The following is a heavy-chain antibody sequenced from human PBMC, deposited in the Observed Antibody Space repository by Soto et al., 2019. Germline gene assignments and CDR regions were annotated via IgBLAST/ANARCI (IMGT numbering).Heavy chain of an antibody. Sequence: QVQLVQSGAEVKKPGASVKVSCKASGYTFTGYYMHWVRQAPGQGLEWMGWINPIRGGTNYAQKFQGWVTMTRDTSSDTGEMEQGRLGSDDTGVYYCGRGDQVRGVRLVWYYYYGIVVRGQGT. CDR1: GYTFTGYY. D-gene: IGHD3-10*01. J-gene: IGHJ6*02. V-gene: IGHV1-2*04. CDR2: INPIRGGT. CDR3: GRGDQVRGVRLVWYYYYGIVV.